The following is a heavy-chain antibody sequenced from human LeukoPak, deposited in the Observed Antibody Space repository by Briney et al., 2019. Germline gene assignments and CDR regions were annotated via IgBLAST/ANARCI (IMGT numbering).Heavy chain of an antibody. CDR3: ARDVAASAYFDY. CDR1: GGSISSYY. V-gene: IGHV4-59*01. D-gene: IGHD3-16*01. J-gene: IGHJ4*02. CDR2: IYYSGST. Sequence: SETLSLTCTVSGGSISSYYWSWIRQPPGKGLEWIGYIYYSGSTNYNPSLKSRVTISVDTSKNQSSLKLSSVTAADTAVYYCARDVAASAYFDYWGQGTLVTVSS.